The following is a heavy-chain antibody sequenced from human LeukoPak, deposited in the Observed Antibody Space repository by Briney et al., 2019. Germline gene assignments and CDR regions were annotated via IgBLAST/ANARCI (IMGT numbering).Heavy chain of an antibody. V-gene: IGHV1-2*02. CDR2: SDPKSGAT. D-gene: IGHD3-10*01. Sequence: ASVQVSCKTSGYTFTSYYIHWLRQAPGQRFEWMGWSDPKSGATKYEHFQGRVTMTRDTSISTAYMELSRLTSDDTAVYCCARGNFYDNKGYSPELRYWGQGTLVTVSS. CDR1: GYTFTSYY. J-gene: IGHJ4*02. CDR3: ARGNFYDNKGYSPELRY.